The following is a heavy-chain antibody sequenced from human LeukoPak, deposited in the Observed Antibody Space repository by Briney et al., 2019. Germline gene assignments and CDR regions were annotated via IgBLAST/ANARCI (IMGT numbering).Heavy chain of an antibody. Sequence: PSETLSLTCAVYGGSFGGYYWTWIRQPPGKGLEWIGEINHSGSTNYNPSLKSRVTISVDTPKNQFSLKLTSVTAADTAVYYCARGYSSGFNWFDPWGQGTLVTVSS. D-gene: IGHD6-19*01. CDR2: INHSGST. V-gene: IGHV4-34*01. CDR3: ARGYSSGFNWFDP. J-gene: IGHJ5*02. CDR1: GGSFGGYY.